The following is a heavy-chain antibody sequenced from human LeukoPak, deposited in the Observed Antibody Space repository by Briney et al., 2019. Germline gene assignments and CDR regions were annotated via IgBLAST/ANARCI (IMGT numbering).Heavy chain of an antibody. CDR3: ARLPYGDYGVIDY. J-gene: IGHJ4*02. V-gene: IGHV4-59*08. Sequence: SETLSLTCTVSGGSISSYSWSWIRQPPGKGLEWIGYIYYSGSTNYNPSLKSRVTISVDTSKNQFSLKLSSVTAADTAVYYCARLPYGDYGVIDYWGQGTLVTVSS. D-gene: IGHD4-17*01. CDR2: IYYSGST. CDR1: GGSISSYS.